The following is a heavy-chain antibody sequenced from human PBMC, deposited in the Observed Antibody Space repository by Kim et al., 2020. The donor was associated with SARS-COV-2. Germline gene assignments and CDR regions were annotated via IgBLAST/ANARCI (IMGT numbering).Heavy chain of an antibody. J-gene: IGHJ5*02. V-gene: IGHV5-51*01. CDR3: ARLGVQYYYGSGSYLHNWFDP. D-gene: IGHD3-10*01. CDR1: GYSFTSYW. CDR2: IYPGDSDT. Sequence: GESLKISRKGSGYSFTSYWIGWVRQMPGKGLEWMGIIYPGDSDTRYSPSFQGQVTISADKSISTAYLQWSSLKASDTAMYYCARLGVQYYYGSGSYLHNWFDPWGQGTLVTVSS.